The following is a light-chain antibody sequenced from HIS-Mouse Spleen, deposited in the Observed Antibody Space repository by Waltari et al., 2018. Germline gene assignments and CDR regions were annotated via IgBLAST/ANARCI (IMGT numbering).Light chain of an antibody. CDR2: AAS. Sequence: DIQFTQSPSFLSASVGDRVTITCRASQGISSYLAWYQQKPGKAPKLLIYAASTLQSGVPSRSRGSGSSTAFTLTISSLQPEDFGTYYCQQLNSYPPTFGKGTKVEIK. J-gene: IGKJ1*01. V-gene: IGKV1-9*01. CDR3: QQLNSYPPT. CDR1: QGISSY.